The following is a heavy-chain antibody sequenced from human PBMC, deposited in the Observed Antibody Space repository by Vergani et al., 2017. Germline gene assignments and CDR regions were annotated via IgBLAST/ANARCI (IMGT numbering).Heavy chain of an antibody. Sequence: EVQLLESGGGLVQPGGSLRLSCAASGFTFSSYAMSWVRQAPGKGLEWVSAISGSGGSTYYADSVKGRFTISRDNSKNTLYLQMNSLRAEDTAVYYCAKARGGVYCSSTSCRIYYYGMDVWGQGTTVTVSS. CDR2: ISGSGGST. D-gene: IGHD2-2*01. V-gene: IGHV3-23*01. J-gene: IGHJ6*02. CDR3: AKARGGVYCSSTSCRIYYYGMDV. CDR1: GFTFSSYA.